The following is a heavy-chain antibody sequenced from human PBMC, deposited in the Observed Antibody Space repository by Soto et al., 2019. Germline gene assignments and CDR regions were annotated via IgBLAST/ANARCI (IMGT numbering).Heavy chain of an antibody. CDR3: VKGGYIVVVPAAIFPYGMDV. Sequence: GGSLRLSCSASGFTFSSYAMHWVRQAPGKGLEYVSAISSNGGSTYYADSVKGRFTISRDNSKNTLYLQMSSLRAEDTAVYYCVKGGYIVVVPAAIFPYGMDVWGQGTTVTGSS. J-gene: IGHJ6*02. CDR2: ISSNGGST. D-gene: IGHD2-2*01. CDR1: GFTFSSYA. V-gene: IGHV3-64D*06.